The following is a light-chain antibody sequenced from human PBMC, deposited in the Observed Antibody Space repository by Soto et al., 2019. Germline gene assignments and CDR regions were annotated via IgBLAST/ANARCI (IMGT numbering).Light chain of an antibody. CDR3: QQYTDWPWT. CDR1: QDIRDD. J-gene: IGKJ1*01. CDR2: GAS. Sequence: DIQMTQSPPSLSASVGDRVTITCRASQDIRDDLGWYQQRPGKAPKRLIYGASSLQGGVPSRFSGSGSGTEFALTISSLQPEDFAVYYCQQYTDWPWTFGQGTKVEMK. V-gene: IGKV1-17*01.